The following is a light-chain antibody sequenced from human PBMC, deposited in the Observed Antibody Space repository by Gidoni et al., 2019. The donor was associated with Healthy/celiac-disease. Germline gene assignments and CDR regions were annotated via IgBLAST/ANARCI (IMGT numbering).Light chain of an antibody. Sequence: QSALPQPRSVSGSPGQSVTISCTGTSSDVGGYNYVSWYQQHPGKARKLMIYDVSKRPSGVPDRFSGSKSGNTASLTISGLQAEDEADYYCCSYAGSYVFGTGTKVTVL. V-gene: IGLV2-11*01. CDR3: CSYAGSYV. J-gene: IGLJ1*01. CDR1: SSDVGGYNY. CDR2: DVS.